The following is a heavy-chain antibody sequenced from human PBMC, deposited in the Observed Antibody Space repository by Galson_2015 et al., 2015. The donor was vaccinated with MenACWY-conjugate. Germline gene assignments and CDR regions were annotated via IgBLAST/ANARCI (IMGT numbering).Heavy chain of an antibody. CDR1: GNSFTVYY. J-gene: IGHJ4*02. CDR3: ARGPLRAAGDSFDS. CDR2: INPNSGGG. D-gene: IGHD6-13*01. Sequence: SVKVSCKASGNSFTVYYFHWVRQAPGQGLEWMGRINPNSGGGNYAQKFQGRVTMTRDTSVSTTYMELNRLTPDDTAVYYCARGPLRAAGDSFDSWGQGT. V-gene: IGHV1-2*06.